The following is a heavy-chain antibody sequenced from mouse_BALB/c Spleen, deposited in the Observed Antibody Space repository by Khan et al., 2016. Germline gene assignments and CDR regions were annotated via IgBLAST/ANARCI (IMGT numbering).Heavy chain of an antibody. CDR3: ARGYYGSSYVDC. J-gene: IGHJ2*01. CDR1: GYTFSSYW. CDR2: ILPGSGGT. Sequence: QVQLQQSGAELMKPGASVKISCKATGYTFSSYWIEWVKQRPGHGLEWIGEILPGSGGTNYNEKFKGKATFTADTSSNTAYMQLSSLTSEDSAVYYCARGYYGSSYVDCWGKGTTLTVSS. D-gene: IGHD1-1*01. V-gene: IGHV1-9*01.